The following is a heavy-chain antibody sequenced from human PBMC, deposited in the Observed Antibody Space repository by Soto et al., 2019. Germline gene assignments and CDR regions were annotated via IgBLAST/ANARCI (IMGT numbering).Heavy chain of an antibody. CDR3: ARDGENERVFDY. D-gene: IGHD1-1*01. CDR2: IWYDGSNK. V-gene: IGHV3-33*01. J-gene: IGHJ4*02. CDR1: GFTFSSYG. Sequence: QVQLVESGGGVVQPGRSLRLSCAASGFTFSSYGMHWVRQAPGKGLEWVAVIWYDGSNKYYADSVKGRFTISRDNSKNTLYLQMNRLRAEDTAVYYCARDGENERVFDYWGQGTLVTVSS.